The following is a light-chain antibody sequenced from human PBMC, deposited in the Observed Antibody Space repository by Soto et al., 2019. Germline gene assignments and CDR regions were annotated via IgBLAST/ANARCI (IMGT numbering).Light chain of an antibody. V-gene: IGLV2-14*01. CDR1: TSDVGRYNY. CDR3: NSYTSSSTYV. Sequence: QSVLTQPASVSGSPGQSITISCTGTTSDVGRYNYVSWYQQHPGKAPKLIIYDVSNRPSGVSNRFSGSKSGNTASLTISGLQAEDEADYYCNSYTSSSTYVSGTGTKLTVL. CDR2: DVS. J-gene: IGLJ1*01.